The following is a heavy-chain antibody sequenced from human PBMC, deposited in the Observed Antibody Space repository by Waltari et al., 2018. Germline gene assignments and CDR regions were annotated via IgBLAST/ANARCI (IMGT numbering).Heavy chain of an antibody. CDR1: GFTFSSHW. Sequence: EVQLVESGGGLVQPGGSMRISCAASGFTFSSHWMSWVRQAGGKGLEWVANINEDGNAKYYVDSVKGRFAVSRDNAQNSLYLQMESLTAEDTAVYYCTRRFPNFYYYGMDVWGQGTAVTVSS. CDR2: INEDGNAK. D-gene: IGHD3-3*01. J-gene: IGHJ6*02. V-gene: IGHV3-7*03. CDR3: TRRFPNFYYYGMDV.